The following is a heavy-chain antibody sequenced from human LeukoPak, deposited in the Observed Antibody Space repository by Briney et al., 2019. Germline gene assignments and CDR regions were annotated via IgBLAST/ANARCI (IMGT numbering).Heavy chain of an antibody. D-gene: IGHD2-8*01. V-gene: IGHV3-30*18. J-gene: IGHJ4*02. CDR3: AKEAQNGPDTY. CDR1: GFTFSSYV. Sequence: PGGSLRLSCAASGFTFSSYVMNWVRQAPGKGLEWVAVISYDGTNKYYADSVKGRFTISRDNSKNTLYLQMNSLRPEDTAVYYCAKEAQNGPDTYWGQGTLVTVSS. CDR2: ISYDGTNK.